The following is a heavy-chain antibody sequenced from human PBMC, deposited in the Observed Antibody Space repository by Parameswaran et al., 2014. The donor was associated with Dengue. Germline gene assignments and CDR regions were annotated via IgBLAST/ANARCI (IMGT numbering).Heavy chain of an antibody. Sequence: VRQAPGKGLEWMGRIDPSDSYTNYSPSFQGHVTISADKSISTAYLQWSSLKASDTAMYYCARQSPYYGMDVWGQGTTVTVSS. CDR2: IDPSDSYT. J-gene: IGHJ6*02. V-gene: IGHV5-10-1*01. CDR3: ARQSPYYGMDV.